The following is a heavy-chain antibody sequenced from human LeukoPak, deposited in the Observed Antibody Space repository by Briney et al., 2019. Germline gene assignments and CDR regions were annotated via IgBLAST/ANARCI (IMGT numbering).Heavy chain of an antibody. CDR2: INSDGSWT. D-gene: IGHD2/OR15-2a*01. CDR3: VSFFETY. Sequence: GGSLRLSCAASGNYWMHWVRQAPGKGLVWVSHINSDGSWTSYADSVKGRFTISKDNAKNTVYLQMNSLRAEDTAVYYCVSFFETYWGRGTLVTVSS. CDR1: GNYW. V-gene: IGHV3-74*01. J-gene: IGHJ4*02.